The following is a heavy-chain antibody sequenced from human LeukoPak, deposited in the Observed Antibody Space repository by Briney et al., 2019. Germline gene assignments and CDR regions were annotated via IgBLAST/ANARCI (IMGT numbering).Heavy chain of an antibody. CDR3: ARAQSGRGAFDY. CDR2: IRTYDGNT. J-gene: IGHJ4*02. V-gene: IGHV1-18*01. Sequence: ASVKVSCKASGYTFTSYGISWVRQAPGQGLEWMGWIRTYDGNTNYAQKLQGRVTMTTDTSTSTAYMDLRSLRSDDTAVYYCARAQSGRGAFDYWGQGTLVTVSS. D-gene: IGHD3-3*01. CDR1: GYTFTSYG.